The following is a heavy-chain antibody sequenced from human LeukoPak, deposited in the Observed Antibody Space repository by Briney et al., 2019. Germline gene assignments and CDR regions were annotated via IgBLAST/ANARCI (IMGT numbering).Heavy chain of an antibody. J-gene: IGHJ4*02. Sequence: PSETLSLTCAVYGGSFSGYYWSWIRQPPGKGLEWIGEINRSGSTNYNPSLKSRVTISVDTSKNQFSLKLSSVTAADTAVYYCARSCLGGSAFDYWGQGTLVTVSS. V-gene: IGHV4-34*01. CDR3: ARSCLGGSAFDY. CDR1: GGSFSGYY. D-gene: IGHD1-26*01. CDR2: INRSGST.